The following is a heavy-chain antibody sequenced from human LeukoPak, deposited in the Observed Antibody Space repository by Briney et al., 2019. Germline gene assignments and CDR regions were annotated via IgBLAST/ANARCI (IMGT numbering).Heavy chain of an antibody. CDR2: IYYSGST. J-gene: IGHJ5*02. Sequence: SETLSLTCAVYGGSFSGYYWSWIRQPPGKGLEWIGYIYYSGSTNYNPSLKSRVTISVDTSKNQFFLKLSSVTAADTAVYYCARGGVKPVSWGWFDPWGQGTLVTASS. V-gene: IGHV4-59*01. D-gene: IGHD3-16*01. CDR3: ARGGVKPVSWGWFDP. CDR1: GGSFSGYY.